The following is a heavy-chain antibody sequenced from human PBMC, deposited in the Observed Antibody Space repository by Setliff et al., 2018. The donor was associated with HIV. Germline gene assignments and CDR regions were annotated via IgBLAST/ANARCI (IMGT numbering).Heavy chain of an antibody. CDR2: LNHSGST. J-gene: IGHJ3*02. CDR1: GGYFSGYY. V-gene: IGHV4-34*01. Sequence: PSETLSLTCAVYGGYFSGYYWSWIRQPPGKGLEWSGELNHSGSTNYNPSLKSRVTISVDTSKNQFSLKLGSVTAADTAVYYCARRGGAIGYDRTRRPSFNAFDIWGQGTMVTVSS. D-gene: IGHD3-22*01. CDR3: ARRGGAIGYDRTRRPSFNAFDI.